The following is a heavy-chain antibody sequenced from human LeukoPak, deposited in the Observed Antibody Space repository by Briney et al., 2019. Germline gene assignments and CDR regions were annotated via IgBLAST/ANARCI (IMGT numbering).Heavy chain of an antibody. V-gene: IGHV3-33*01. J-gene: IGHJ6*02. Sequence: GGSLRLSCAASGFTFSSYGMHWVRQAPGKGLEWVAVIWYDGSNKYYADSVKGRFTISRDNSKNTLYLQMNSLRAEDTAVYYCARDLSYYYDSSGYYATAYYYYYYGMDVWGQGTTVTVSS. D-gene: IGHD3-22*01. CDR2: IWYDGSNK. CDR3: ARDLSYYYDSSGYYATAYYYYYYGMDV. CDR1: GFTFSSYG.